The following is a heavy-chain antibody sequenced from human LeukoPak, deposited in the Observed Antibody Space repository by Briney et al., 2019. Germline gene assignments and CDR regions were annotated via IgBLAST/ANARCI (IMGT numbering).Heavy chain of an antibody. CDR1: GVTFSNYA. Sequence: LAGGSLRLSCAASGVTFSNYAMGWVRQFPGKGLEWVSAISGSGGSTYYADSVKGRFTISRDNSKNTLYLQMNSLRAEDTAVYYCAKSYRIRGVEPLDYWGQGTLVTVSS. CDR2: ISGSGGST. CDR3: AKSYRIRGVEPLDY. D-gene: IGHD3-10*01. J-gene: IGHJ4*02. V-gene: IGHV3-23*01.